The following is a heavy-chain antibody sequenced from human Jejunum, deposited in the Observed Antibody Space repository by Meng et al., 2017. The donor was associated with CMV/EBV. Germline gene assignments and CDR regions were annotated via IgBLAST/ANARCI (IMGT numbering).Heavy chain of an antibody. V-gene: IGHV2-5*02. Sequence: QIAVKWPSPVLIKPTQTLALTFTFAGVSPSSSGEGLGWIRQPPWKALEWLALIYREDEKRYSPSLKNRLTITKVPVRNQVVLTMTNIYPVDTGTYYCAHVVGGYYPSRPDYWGQGTLVTVSS. D-gene: IGHD3-22*01. CDR2: IYREDEK. J-gene: IGHJ4*02. CDR1: GVSPSSSGEG. CDR3: AHVVGGYYPSRPDY.